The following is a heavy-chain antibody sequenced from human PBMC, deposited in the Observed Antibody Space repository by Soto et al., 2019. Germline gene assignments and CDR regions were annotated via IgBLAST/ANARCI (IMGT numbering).Heavy chain of an antibody. D-gene: IGHD3-10*01. V-gene: IGHV4-59*01. CDR1: GGSISSYY. Sequence: QVQLQESGPGLVKPSETLSLTCTVSGGSISSYYWSRIRQPPGKGLEWIGYIYYSGSTNYNPSLKSRVTISVDTSKNQFSLKLSSVTAADTAVYYCARVWGGGFDFWGQGTMVTVSS. CDR3: ARVWGGGFDF. CDR2: IYYSGST. J-gene: IGHJ3*01.